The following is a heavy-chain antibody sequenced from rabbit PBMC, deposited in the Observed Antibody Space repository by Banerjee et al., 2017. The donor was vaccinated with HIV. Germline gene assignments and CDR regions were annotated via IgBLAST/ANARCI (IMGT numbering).Heavy chain of an antibody. J-gene: IGHJ4*01. CDR1: GFSFSSRYW. D-gene: IGHD4-1*01. V-gene: IGHV1S40*01. CDR2: MNAGTSGGS. CDR3: ARDLAGVIGWNFGL. Sequence: QSLEESGGDLVKPGASLTLTCTASGFSFSSRYWICWVRQAPGKGLEWIGCMNAGTSGGSYYARWAKGRFTISKTSSTTVTLQMTSLTAADTATYFCARDLAGVIGWNFGLWGPGTLVTVS.